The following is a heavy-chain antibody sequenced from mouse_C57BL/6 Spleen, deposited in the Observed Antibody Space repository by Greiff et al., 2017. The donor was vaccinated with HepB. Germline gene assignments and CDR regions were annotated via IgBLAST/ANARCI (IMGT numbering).Heavy chain of an antibody. Sequence: EVQLVESGAELVRPGASVKLSCTASGFNIKDDYMHWVKQRPEQGLEWIGWIDPENGDTEYASKFQGKATITADTSSNTAYLQLSSLTSEDTAVYYCTTKGSYGVDYWGQGTSVTVSS. D-gene: IGHD2-12*01. CDR1: GFNIKDDY. CDR3: TTKGSYGVDY. V-gene: IGHV14-4*01. J-gene: IGHJ4*01. CDR2: IDPENGDT.